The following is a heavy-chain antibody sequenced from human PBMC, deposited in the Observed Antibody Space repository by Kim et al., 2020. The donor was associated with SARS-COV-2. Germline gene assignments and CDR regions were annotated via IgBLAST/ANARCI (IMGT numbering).Heavy chain of an antibody. V-gene: IGHV3-30*04. CDR1: GFTFSSYA. J-gene: IGHJ4*02. Sequence: GGSLRLSCAASGFTFSSYAMHWVRQAPGKGLEWVAVISYDGSNKYYADSVKGRFTISRDNSKNTLYLQMNSLRAEDTAVYYCARDGLEWELNPGEMGYWGQGTLVTVSS. D-gene: IGHD1-26*01. CDR2: ISYDGSNK. CDR3: ARDGLEWELNPGEMGY.